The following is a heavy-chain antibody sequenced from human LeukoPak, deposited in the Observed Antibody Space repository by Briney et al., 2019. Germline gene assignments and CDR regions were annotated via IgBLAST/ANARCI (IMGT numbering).Heavy chain of an antibody. CDR1: GFTFSSYS. V-gene: IGHV3-21*01. D-gene: IGHD6-19*01. Sequence: GGSLRLSCAASGFTFSSYSMNWVSQAPGKGLEWVSSISSSSSYIYYADSVKGRFTISRDNAKNSLYLQMNSLRAEDTAVYYCARDPPYSSGWYLAQYFDYWGQGTLVTVSS. CDR3: ARDPPYSSGWYLAQYFDY. J-gene: IGHJ4*02. CDR2: ISSSSSYI.